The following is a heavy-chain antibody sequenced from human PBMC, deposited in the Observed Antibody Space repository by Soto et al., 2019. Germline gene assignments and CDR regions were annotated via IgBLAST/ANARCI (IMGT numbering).Heavy chain of an antibody. CDR3: VKDHPALEY. V-gene: IGHV3-66*01. J-gene: IGHJ4*01. Sequence: PGGSLRLSCAASGLTVSSNYMNWVRQAPGKGLEWVSVIYSGGSKYYADSVKGRFTISRDNSKNTLYLQMNSLRAEDTAMYYCVKDHPALEYWGHGTLVTVSS. CDR1: GLTVSSNY. CDR2: IYSGGSK.